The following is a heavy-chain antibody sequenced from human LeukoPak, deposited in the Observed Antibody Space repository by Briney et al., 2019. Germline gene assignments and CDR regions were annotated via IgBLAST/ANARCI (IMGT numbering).Heavy chain of an antibody. D-gene: IGHD3-16*01. CDR3: ARVGGYDAFYI. J-gene: IGHJ3*02. CDR1: GGSISSGDYY. V-gene: IGHV3-11*01. CDR2: ISSSGSTL. Sequence: LSLTCTVSGGSISSGDYYWSWIRQAPGGGLGWVSYISSSGSTLHYADSVKGRFTISRDNAKNSLSLQMNSLRAEDTAVYYCARVGGYDAFYIWGQGTMVTVSS.